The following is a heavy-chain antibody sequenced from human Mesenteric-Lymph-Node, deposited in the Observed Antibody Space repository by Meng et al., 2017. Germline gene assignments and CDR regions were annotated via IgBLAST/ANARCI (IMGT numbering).Heavy chain of an antibody. CDR1: GFTFGYYS. D-gene: IGHD5-24*01. Sequence: GESLKISCSASGFTFGYYSMSWVRQAPGKGLEWVSFIRSKAYGGTTEYAASVKGRFIISRDDSKSIAYLQMNSLKTDDTAVYYCTTDLRDGYNWGYYFNYWGQGTLVTVSS. J-gene: IGHJ4*02. CDR2: IRSKAYGGTT. CDR3: TTDLRDGYNWGYYFNY. V-gene: IGHV3-49*02.